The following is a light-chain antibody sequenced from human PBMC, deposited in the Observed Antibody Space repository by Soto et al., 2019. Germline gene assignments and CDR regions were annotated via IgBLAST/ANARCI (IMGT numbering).Light chain of an antibody. CDR1: HRVIGGF. J-gene: IGKJ5*01. CDR2: DAS. CDR3: QQRSSWPPLT. V-gene: IGKV3D-20*02. Sequence: VVTQSPATLSLSTGERATLYCGASHRVIGGFLAWYQQKPGQAPRLLIFDASSRATGVPARFSGSGSGTDFTLTISSLEPEDFAIYYCQQRSSWPPLTFGQGTRLEIK.